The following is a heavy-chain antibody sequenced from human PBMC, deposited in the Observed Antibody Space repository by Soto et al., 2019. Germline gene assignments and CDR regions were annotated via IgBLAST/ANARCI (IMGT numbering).Heavy chain of an antibody. CDR2: ISYDGSNK. J-gene: IGHJ5*02. D-gene: IGHD5-12*01. Sequence: QVQLVESGGGVVQPGRSLRLSCAASGFTFSSYGMHWVRQAPGKGLEWVAVISYDGSNKYYADSVKGRFTISRDNSKNTLYLQMNSLRAEDTAVYYCAKDRTEYSGYDWSWFDPWGQGTLVTVSS. V-gene: IGHV3-30*18. CDR3: AKDRTEYSGYDWSWFDP. CDR1: GFTFSSYG.